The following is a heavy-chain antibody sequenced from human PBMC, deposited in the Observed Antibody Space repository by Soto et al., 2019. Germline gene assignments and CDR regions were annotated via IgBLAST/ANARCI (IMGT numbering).Heavy chain of an antibody. D-gene: IGHD3-10*01. CDR3: ARVWYGDS. Sequence: QVQLVQSGAEVKKPGASVKVSCKGSGYTFTNYGMNWVRQAPGQGLEWMAWISADNGNTNYAPNFQGRVTLTTDTSTSTAYIELTSLRSEDTAVYYCARVWYGDSGGQGDLVTVSS. V-gene: IGHV1-18*01. J-gene: IGHJ1*01. CDR1: GYTFTNYG. CDR2: ISADNGNT.